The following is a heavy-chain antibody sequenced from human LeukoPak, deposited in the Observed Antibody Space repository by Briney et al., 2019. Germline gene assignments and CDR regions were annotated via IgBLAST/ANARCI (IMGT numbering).Heavy chain of an antibody. J-gene: IGHJ5*02. CDR2: INHSGST. V-gene: IGHV4-34*01. Sequence: SETLSLTCAVYGGSFSSYYWSWIRQPPGKGLEWIGEINHSGSTNYNPSLKSRVTISVDTSKNQFSLKLSSVTAADTAVYYCARVPRGDGWFDPWGQGTLVTVSS. D-gene: IGHD3-10*01. CDR1: GGSFSSYY. CDR3: ARVPRGDGWFDP.